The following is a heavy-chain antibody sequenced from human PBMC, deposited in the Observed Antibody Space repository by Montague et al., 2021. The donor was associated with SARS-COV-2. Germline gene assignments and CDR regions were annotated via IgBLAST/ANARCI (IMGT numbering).Heavy chain of an antibody. D-gene: IGHD2-21*02. Sequence: SLRLSCAASGFTFSSYAMHWVRQAPGKGLEWVAAISYDGSNKYYADSVKGRFTISRDNSKSTLFLQMNSLRAEDTAVYYCAKDIHIVVVTGMDVWGQGTTVTVPS. J-gene: IGHJ6*02. CDR2: ISYDGSNK. CDR1: GFTFSSYA. CDR3: AKDIHIVVVTGMDV. V-gene: IGHV3-30*04.